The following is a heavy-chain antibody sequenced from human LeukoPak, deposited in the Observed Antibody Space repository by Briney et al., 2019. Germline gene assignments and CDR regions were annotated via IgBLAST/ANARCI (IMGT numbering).Heavy chain of an antibody. V-gene: IGHV1-8*01. D-gene: IGHD2-2*01. CDR1: GYTFTSYD. J-gene: IGHJ4*02. Sequence: GASVKVSCKASGYTFTSYDINWVRQATGQGLEWMGWMNPNSGNTGYAQKFQGRVTMTRNTSISTAYMELSSLRSEDTAVYYCARMGTSHFYFDYWGQGTLVTVSS. CDR3: ARMGTSHFYFDY. CDR2: MNPNSGNT.